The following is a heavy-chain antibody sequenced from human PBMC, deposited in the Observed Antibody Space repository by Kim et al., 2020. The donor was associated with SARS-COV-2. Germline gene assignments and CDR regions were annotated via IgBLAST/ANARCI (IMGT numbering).Heavy chain of an antibody. D-gene: IGHD5-12*01. CDR3: AKDRRWLQLDCYGMDV. V-gene: IGHV3-30*02. Sequence: SGKGRFTSSRDKSKNTLYLQMNSLRAEDTAVYYCAKDRRWLQLDCYGMDVWGQGTTVTVSS. J-gene: IGHJ6*02.